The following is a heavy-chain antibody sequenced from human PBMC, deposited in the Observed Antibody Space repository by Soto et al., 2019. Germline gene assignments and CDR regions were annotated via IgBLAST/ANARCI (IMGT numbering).Heavy chain of an antibody. J-gene: IGHJ2*01. CDR3: AKTLYWYFDL. CDR1: GFTFSNYA. CDR2: ISASGGST. Sequence: GGSLRLSCAASGFTFSNYAMSWVRRAPGKGLEWVSDISASGGSTYHAESVKGRFTISRDNSKNTLYLQMSSLRAEDTALYYCAKTLYWYFDLWGRGTLVTVSS. V-gene: IGHV3-23*01.